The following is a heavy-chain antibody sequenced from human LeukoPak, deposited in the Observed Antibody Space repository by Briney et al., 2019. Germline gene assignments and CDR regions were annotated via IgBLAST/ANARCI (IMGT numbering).Heavy chain of an antibody. D-gene: IGHD3-22*01. J-gene: IGHJ4*02. V-gene: IGHV3-33*01. CDR3: ARARNYYDSSGFSALDY. CDR1: EFSFSSYG. Sequence: GESLKISCAASEFSFSSYGMHWVRRAPGKGLQWVASLWYDGTNKYHADSVKGRFTISRDNSQSTLYLQMNSLRAEDTAVYYCARARNYYDSSGFSALDYWGQGTLVTVSS. CDR2: LWYDGTNK.